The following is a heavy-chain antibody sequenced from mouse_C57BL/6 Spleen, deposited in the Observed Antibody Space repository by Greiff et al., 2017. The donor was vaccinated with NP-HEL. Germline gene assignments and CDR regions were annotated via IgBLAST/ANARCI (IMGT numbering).Heavy chain of an antibody. V-gene: IGHV1-18*01. Sequence: EVQLQQSGPELVKPGASVKIPCKASGYTFTDYNMDWVKQSHGKSLEWIGDINPNNGGTIYNQKFKGKATLTVDKSSSTAYMELRSLTSEDTAVYYCARKEGSGYLYYAMDYWGQGTSVTVSS. CDR1: GYTFTDYN. CDR2: INPNNGGT. CDR3: ARKEGSGYLYYAMDY. J-gene: IGHJ4*01. D-gene: IGHD3-2*02.